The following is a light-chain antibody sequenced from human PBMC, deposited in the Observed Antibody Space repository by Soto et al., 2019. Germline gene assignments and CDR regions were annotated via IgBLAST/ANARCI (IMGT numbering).Light chain of an antibody. Sequence: QSVVTQPPSVSGGPGQRVTISCTGSSSNIGAGYDVHWYQQLPGTAPKLLIYGNSNRPSGAPDRFSGSKSVTSASLAITGLQAEDEADYYCQSYDSSLSGSVFGGATKLTVL. J-gene: IGLJ3*02. CDR2: GNS. CDR1: SSNIGAGYD. CDR3: QSYDSSLSGSV. V-gene: IGLV1-40*01.